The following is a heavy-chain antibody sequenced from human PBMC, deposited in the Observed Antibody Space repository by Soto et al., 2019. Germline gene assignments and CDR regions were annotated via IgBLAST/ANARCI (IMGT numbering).Heavy chain of an antibody. CDR2: ISAYNGNT. Sequence: ASVKVSCKASGYTFTSYGISWVRQAPGQGLEWMGWISAYNGNTNYAQKLQGRVTMTTDTSTSTAYMELRSLRSDDTAVYYCARLETPKVDIVATVFDYWGQGTLVTVSS. J-gene: IGHJ4*02. D-gene: IGHD5-12*01. CDR3: ARLETPKVDIVATVFDY. V-gene: IGHV1-18*01. CDR1: GYTFTSYG.